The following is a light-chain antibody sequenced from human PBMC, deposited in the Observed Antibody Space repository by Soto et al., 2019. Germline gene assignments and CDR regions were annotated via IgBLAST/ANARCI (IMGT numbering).Light chain of an antibody. J-gene: IGLJ1*01. V-gene: IGLV2-8*01. Sequence: QSVLTQPPAASGSPGQSVTIPCPGTYSDIGAYNYVSWYHQRPGEAPKLSIYVVSKRPSGVPDRISASKSGNTASLTVSGLQADDEANYYCSAFKCTNSFVVGTATKVTVL. CDR2: VVS. CDR3: SAFKCTNSFV. CDR1: YSDIGAYNY.